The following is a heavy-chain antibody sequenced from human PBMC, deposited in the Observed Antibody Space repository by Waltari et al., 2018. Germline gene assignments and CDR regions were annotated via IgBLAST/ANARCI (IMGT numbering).Heavy chain of an antibody. V-gene: IGHV4-34*01. Sequence: QVQLQQWGAGLLKPSETLSLTCAVYGGSFSGYYWSWIRRPPGQGLEWIGEINHSGSTNYNPSLKSRVTISVDTSKNQFSLKLSSVTAADTAVYYCARGRFSCGGDCYGDYFPIGYWGQGTLVTVSS. CDR2: INHSGST. CDR1: GGSFSGYY. D-gene: IGHD2-21*02. J-gene: IGHJ4*02. CDR3: ARGRFSCGGDCYGDYFPIGY.